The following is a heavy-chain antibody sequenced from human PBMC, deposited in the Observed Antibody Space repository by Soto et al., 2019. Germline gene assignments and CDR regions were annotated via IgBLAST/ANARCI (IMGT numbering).Heavy chain of an antibody. V-gene: IGHV3-21*01. CDR2: ISSSSSHI. CDR3: VRDPPRYYGSGSYYNAAVVSYFDL. Sequence: EVQLVESGGGLVKPGGSLRLSCAASGFTFSSYSMNWVRQAPGKGLEWVSSISSSSSHIYYVDSVKGRFTISRDNAKNSLYLQMNSLRAEDTAVYYCVRDPPRYYGSGSYYNAAVVSYFDLWGRGTLVTVSS. J-gene: IGHJ2*01. D-gene: IGHD3-10*01. CDR1: GFTFSSYS.